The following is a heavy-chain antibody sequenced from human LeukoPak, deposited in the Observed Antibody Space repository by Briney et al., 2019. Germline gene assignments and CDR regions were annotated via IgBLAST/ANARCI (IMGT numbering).Heavy chain of an antibody. D-gene: IGHD2-21*01. Sequence: QPGGSLTLSCAASGFTFSSYWMHWLRQAPGKGLVWVSHSNRDASNTSYADSVKGRFTISRDNAKNTLYLQMNSLRAEDTAVYYCAREWGLGYWGRGTLVTVSS. CDR1: GFTFSSYW. CDR2: SNRDASNT. CDR3: AREWGLGY. J-gene: IGHJ4*02. V-gene: IGHV3-74*01.